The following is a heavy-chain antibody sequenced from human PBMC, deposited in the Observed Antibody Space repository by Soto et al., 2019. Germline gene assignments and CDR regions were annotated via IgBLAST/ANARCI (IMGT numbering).Heavy chain of an antibody. CDR3: ARPTRPVTTQSLGLVGYYYGMDV. D-gene: IGHD4-17*01. CDR1: GGTFSSYA. Sequence: SVKVSCKASGGTFSSYAISWVRQAPGQGLEWMGGIIPIFGTANYAQKFQGRVTITADESTSTAYMELSSLRSEDTAVYYCARPTRPVTTQSLGLVGYYYGMDVWGQGTTVTV. V-gene: IGHV1-69*13. CDR2: IIPIFGTA. J-gene: IGHJ6*02.